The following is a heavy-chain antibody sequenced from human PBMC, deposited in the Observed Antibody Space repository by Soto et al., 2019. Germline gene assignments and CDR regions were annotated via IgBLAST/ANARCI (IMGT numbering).Heavy chain of an antibody. J-gene: IGHJ4*02. CDR2: INSDGSVT. V-gene: IGHV3-74*01. D-gene: IGHD5-12*01. Sequence: EVQLVESGGGLVQPGGSLRLSCAASGFTFSGYWMHWVRQGPGKGLVWVSRINSDGSVTHYADSVKGRFTISRDNSKNTMYLQMNSLRDEDTAVYYCGLEATFAYWSQGTLVTVSS. CDR1: GFTFSGYW. CDR3: GLEATFAY.